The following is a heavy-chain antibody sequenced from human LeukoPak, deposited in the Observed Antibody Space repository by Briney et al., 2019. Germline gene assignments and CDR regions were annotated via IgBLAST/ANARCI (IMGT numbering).Heavy chain of an antibody. Sequence: GGSLRLSCAASGFTFSSYAMHWVRQAPGKGLEWVAVISYDGSNKYYADSVKGRFTISRDNSKNTLYLQMNSLRAEDTAVYYCARMARDYGGNLYYFDYWGQGTLVTVSS. CDR3: ARMARDYGGNLYYFDY. J-gene: IGHJ4*02. CDR1: GFTFSSYA. D-gene: IGHD4-23*01. CDR2: ISYDGSNK. V-gene: IGHV3-30-3*01.